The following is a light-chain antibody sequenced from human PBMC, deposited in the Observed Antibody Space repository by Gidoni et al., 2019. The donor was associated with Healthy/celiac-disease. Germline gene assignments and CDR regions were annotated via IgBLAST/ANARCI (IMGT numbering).Light chain of an antibody. V-gene: IGLV1-44*01. CDR3: AAWDDSLNGWV. J-gene: IGLJ3*02. CDR1: SSNIGSNT. CDR2: SNN. Sequence: QSVLTQPPSASGTPGQRVTISCSGSSSNIGSNTVNWYQQFPGTAPKLLIYSNNQRPSGVPDRFSGSKSGTSASLAISGLQSEDEADYYCAAWDDSLNGWVFGGGIKLTVL.